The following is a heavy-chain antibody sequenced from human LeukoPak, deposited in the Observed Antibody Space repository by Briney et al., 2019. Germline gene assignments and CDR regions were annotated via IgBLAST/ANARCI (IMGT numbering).Heavy chain of an antibody. CDR2: IKSKTYGGTA. Sequence: GGSLRLSCAASGFTFSNAWMSWVRQAPGKGLEWVGRIKSKTYGGTADYAAPVKGRFIISRDDSKNTLYLQMNSLKIEDTAVYYCTTVGLSGYFDRSGYYYFDYWGQGTLVTVSS. CDR3: TTVGLSGYFDRSGYYYFDY. J-gene: IGHJ4*02. CDR1: GFTFSNAW. D-gene: IGHD3-22*01. V-gene: IGHV3-15*01.